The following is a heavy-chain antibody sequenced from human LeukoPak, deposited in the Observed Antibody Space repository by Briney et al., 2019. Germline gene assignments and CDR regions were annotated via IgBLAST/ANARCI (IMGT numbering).Heavy chain of an antibody. Sequence: PGGSLRLSCAASGFTVRSNYMSWVRQAPGKGLEWVANIHQDGNEKYYVDSVKGRFTISRDNAKNSLYLQMNSLRAEDTAVYYCARGDKFSGDYWGQGTLVTVSS. D-gene: IGHD2-15*01. J-gene: IGHJ4*02. CDR1: GFTVRSNY. V-gene: IGHV3-7*04. CDR3: ARGDKFSGDY. CDR2: IHQDGNEK.